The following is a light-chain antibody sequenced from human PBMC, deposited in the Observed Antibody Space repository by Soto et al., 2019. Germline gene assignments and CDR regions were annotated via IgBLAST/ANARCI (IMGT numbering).Light chain of an antibody. V-gene: IGLV4-69*01. CDR1: SGHSSYA. CDR2: LNSDGSH. J-gene: IGLJ3*02. CDR3: QTWGTGIQV. Sequence: QPVLTQSPSASASLGASVKLSCTLRSGHSSYAIAWHQQQPEKGPRYLMKLNSDGSHSKGDGIPDRFSGSSSGAERYLTISSLQSEDEADYYCQTWGTGIQVFGGGIKLTVL.